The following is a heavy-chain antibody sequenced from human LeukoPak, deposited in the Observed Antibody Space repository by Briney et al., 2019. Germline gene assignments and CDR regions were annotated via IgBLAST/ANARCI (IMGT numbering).Heavy chain of an antibody. CDR3: AREAPLYCGGDCYTFDY. Sequence: SVKVSCKASGGTFSSYAISWVRQAPGQGLEWMGGIIPIFGTANYAQKFQGRVTITADESTSTAYMELSSLRSEDTAVYYCAREAPLYCGGDCYTFDYWGQGTLVTVSS. D-gene: IGHD2-21*02. V-gene: IGHV1-69*13. CDR1: GGTFSSYA. J-gene: IGHJ4*02. CDR2: IIPIFGTA.